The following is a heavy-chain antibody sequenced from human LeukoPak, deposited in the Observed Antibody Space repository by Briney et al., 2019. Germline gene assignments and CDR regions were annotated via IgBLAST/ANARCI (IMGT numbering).Heavy chain of an antibody. CDR1: GFTFSSYG. CDR3: ARDSRGYCSGGSCYGLNWFDP. V-gene: IGHV3-30*03. J-gene: IGHJ5*02. Sequence: GGSLRLSCAASGFTFSSYGMHWVRQARGKGLEWVAVISYDGSNKYYADSVKGRFTISRDNSKNTLYLQMNSLRAEDTAVYYCARDSRGYCSGGSCYGLNWFDPWGQGTLVTASS. CDR2: ISYDGSNK. D-gene: IGHD2-15*01.